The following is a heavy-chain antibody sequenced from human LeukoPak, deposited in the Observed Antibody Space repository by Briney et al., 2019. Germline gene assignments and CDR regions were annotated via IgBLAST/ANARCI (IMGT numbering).Heavy chain of an antibody. CDR1: GYTFTGYY. D-gene: IGHD1-26*01. J-gene: IGHJ4*02. Sequence: VASVKVSCKASGYTFTGYYILWVRQAPGQGLEWMGWVNPNSGGTYYAQRFQGRVTMTRDTSISTAYIELSRLRSDDTAVYYCARGRRILVGDTNAGDYFDYWGQGTLVTVSS. CDR2: VNPNSGGT. CDR3: ARGRRILVGDTNAGDYFDY. V-gene: IGHV1-2*02.